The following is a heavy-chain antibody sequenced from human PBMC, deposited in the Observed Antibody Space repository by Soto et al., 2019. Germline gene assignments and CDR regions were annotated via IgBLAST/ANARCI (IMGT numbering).Heavy chain of an antibody. J-gene: IGHJ4*02. CDR2: INAGNGNT. Sequence: GASVKVSCKASGYTFTSYAMHWVRQAPGQRLEWMGWINAGNGNTKYSQKFQGRVTITRDTSASTAYMELSSLRSEDTAVYYCARDSTEYYYGSGSPLLDYWGQGTLVTVSS. CDR1: GYTFTSYA. D-gene: IGHD3-10*01. CDR3: ARDSTEYYYGSGSPLLDY. V-gene: IGHV1-3*01.